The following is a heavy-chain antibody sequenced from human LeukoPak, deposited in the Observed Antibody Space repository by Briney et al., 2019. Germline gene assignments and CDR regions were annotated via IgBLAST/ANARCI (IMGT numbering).Heavy chain of an antibody. CDR2: IYYSGST. D-gene: IGHD3-9*01. CDR3: ARDGNDILTGWPAGWFDP. J-gene: IGHJ5*02. CDR1: GGSISSYY. V-gene: IGHV4-59*01. Sequence: PSETLSLTCTVSGGSISSYYWSWIRQPPGKGLEWIGYIYYSGSTNYNPSLKSRVTISVDTSKNQFSLKLSSVTAADTAVYYCARDGNDILTGWPAGWFDPWGQGTLVTVSS.